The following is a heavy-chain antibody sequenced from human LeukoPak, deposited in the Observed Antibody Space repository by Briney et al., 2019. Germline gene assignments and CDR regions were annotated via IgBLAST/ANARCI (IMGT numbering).Heavy chain of an antibody. Sequence: SVKVSCKASGGTFSSYAISWVRQAPGQGVEWVGWIIPIFGTANYAQKFQGRVTITTDESTSTAYMELSSLRSEDTAVYYCARDLLGLGLAAAGTENWFDPWGQGTLATVSS. J-gene: IGHJ5*02. CDR2: IIPIFGTA. V-gene: IGHV1-69*05. CDR3: ARDLLGLGLAAAGTENWFDP. CDR1: GGTFSSYA. D-gene: IGHD6-13*01.